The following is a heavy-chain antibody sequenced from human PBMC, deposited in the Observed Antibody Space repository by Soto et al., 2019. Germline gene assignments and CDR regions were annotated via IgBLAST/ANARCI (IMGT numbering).Heavy chain of an antibody. CDR2: IIPIFGTA. J-gene: IGHJ4*02. D-gene: IGHD2-2*01. CDR3: ARDLGYCSSTSCETFDY. CDR1: GGTFSSYA. Sequence: SVKVSCKASGGTFSSYAISWVRQAPGQGLEWMGGIIPIFGTANYAQKFQGRVTITADESTSTAYMELSSLRSEDTAVYYYARDLGYCSSTSCETFDYWGQGTLVTVSS. V-gene: IGHV1-69*13.